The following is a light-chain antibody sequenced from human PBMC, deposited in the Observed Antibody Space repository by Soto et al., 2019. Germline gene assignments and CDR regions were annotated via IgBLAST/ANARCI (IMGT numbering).Light chain of an antibody. CDR2: EVS. Sequence: QSARTQPPSASGSPGQSVTISCTGTSSDVGGYNYVSWYQQHPGKAPKLMIYEVSKRPSGVPDRFSGSKSGNTASLTVSGLQPEDEADYYCSSYAGSNNLGVFGGGTKLTVL. V-gene: IGLV2-8*01. CDR1: SSDVGGYNY. CDR3: SSYAGSNNLGV. J-gene: IGLJ3*02.